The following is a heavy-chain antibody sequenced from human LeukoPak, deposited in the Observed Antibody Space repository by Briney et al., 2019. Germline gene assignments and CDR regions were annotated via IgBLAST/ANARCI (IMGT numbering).Heavy chain of an antibody. CDR1: GFTFSSYA. CDR2: ISGSGGST. D-gene: IGHD2-2*01. J-gene: IGHJ4*02. V-gene: IGHV3-23*01. CDR3: AKGRGSTYYSSGDY. Sequence: PTGGSLRLSCAASGFTFSSYAMSWVRQAPGKGLEWVSAISGSGGSTYYADSVKGRFTISRDNSKNTLYLQMNSLRAEDTAVYYCAKGRGSTYYSSGDYWGQGTLVTVSS.